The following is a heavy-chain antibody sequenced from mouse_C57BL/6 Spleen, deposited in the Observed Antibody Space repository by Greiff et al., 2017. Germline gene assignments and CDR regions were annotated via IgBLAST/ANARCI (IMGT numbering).Heavy chain of an antibody. CDR1: GFTFSSYA. V-gene: IGHV5-9-1*02. CDR3: TRDGLTGTWRYYFDY. J-gene: IGHJ2*01. Sequence: EVHLVESGEGLVKPGGSLKLSCAASGFTFSSYAMSWVRQTPEKRLEWVAYISSGGDYIYYADTVKGRFTISRDNARNTLYLQMSSLKSEDTAMYYCTRDGLTGTWRYYFDYWGQGTTLTVSS. D-gene: IGHD4-1*01. CDR2: ISSGGDYI.